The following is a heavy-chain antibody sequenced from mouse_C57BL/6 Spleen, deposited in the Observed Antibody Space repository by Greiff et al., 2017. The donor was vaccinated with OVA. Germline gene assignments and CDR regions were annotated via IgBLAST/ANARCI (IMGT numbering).Heavy chain of an antibody. Sequence: QVQLQQSGAELLKPGASVKLSCKATGYTFTGYWIEWVKQRPGHGLEWIGEIFPGSGSNNYNENVKGKATFTAATSSNSASMQLSSLTTEDSAIYYCARWGYDYFYFDYWGQGTTLTVSS. CDR3: ARWGYDYFYFDY. D-gene: IGHD2-4*01. J-gene: IGHJ2*01. CDR1: GYTFTGYW. CDR2: IFPGSGSN. V-gene: IGHV1-9*01.